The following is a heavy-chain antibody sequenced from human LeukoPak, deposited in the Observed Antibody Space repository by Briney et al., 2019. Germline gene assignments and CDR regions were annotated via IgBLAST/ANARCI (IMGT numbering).Heavy chain of an antibody. CDR1: GFTFSSYA. D-gene: IGHD6-13*01. CDR3: ARDTYSRLLPEKIDY. V-gene: IGHV3-23*01. Sequence: GGSLRLSCAASGFTFSSYAMSWVRQAPGKGLEWVSSITESGGNTYYADSVKGRFTISRDNSKNTLYLQMNSLRAEDTAVYYCARDTYSRLLPEKIDYWGQGTLVTVSS. CDR2: ITESGGNT. J-gene: IGHJ4*02.